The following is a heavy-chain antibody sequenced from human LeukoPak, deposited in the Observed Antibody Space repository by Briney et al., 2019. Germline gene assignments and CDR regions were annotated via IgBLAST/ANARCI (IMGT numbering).Heavy chain of an antibody. Sequence: SVTLSLTCTVSGGSISSYYWSWIRQPPGKGLEWIGYIYYSGSTNYNPSLKSRVTISVDTSKNQFSLKLSSVTAADTAVYYCARERGRSYGSVPYYYYYMDVWGKGTTVTVSS. CDR2: IYYSGST. J-gene: IGHJ6*03. D-gene: IGHD5-18*01. CDR3: ARERGRSYGSVPYYYYYMDV. CDR1: GGSISSYY. V-gene: IGHV4-59*01.